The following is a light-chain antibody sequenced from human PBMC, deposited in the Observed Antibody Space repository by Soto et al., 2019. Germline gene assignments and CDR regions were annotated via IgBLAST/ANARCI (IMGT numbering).Light chain of an antibody. CDR1: QSISSW. CDR2: DAF. V-gene: IGKV1-5*01. J-gene: IGKJ1*01. Sequence: DIQMTQSPSTLSASVGDRVTITCRASQSISSWLAWYQQKPGKAPNLLIYDAFNLESGVPSRFSGSGSGTEFTLTISSLQPYDFATYYFQHYNSYSGTFGQGTKVEIK. CDR3: QHYNSYSGT.